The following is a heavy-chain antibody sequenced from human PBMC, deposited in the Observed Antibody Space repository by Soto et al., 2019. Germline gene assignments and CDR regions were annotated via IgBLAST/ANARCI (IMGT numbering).Heavy chain of an antibody. V-gene: IGHV4-4*07. J-gene: IGHJ3*02. CDR2: IYSAGST. D-gene: IGHD3-16*01. CDR3: VRGDVFDI. CDR1: GGSISGYF. Sequence: QLQLQESGPGLVKPWETLSLICTVSGGSISGYFWSWVRQPAGKGLEWIGRIYSAGSTNYNPSLKSRVTMSVDTSQNQFSLKLTSVTAADTAMYYCVRGDVFDIWGRGTMVTVSS.